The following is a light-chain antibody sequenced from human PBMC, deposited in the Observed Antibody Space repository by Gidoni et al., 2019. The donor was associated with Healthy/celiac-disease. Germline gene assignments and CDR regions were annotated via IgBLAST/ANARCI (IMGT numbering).Light chain of an antibody. J-gene: IGLJ3*02. V-gene: IGLV1-44*01. CDR2: SNN. CDR1: SSNIGSNT. Sequence: QSVLTHLPSSSGTPGQRVTLSCSGSSSNIGSNTVNWYQQLPGTAPKLLIYSNNQRPSGVPDRFSGSKSGTSASLAISGLQSEDEADYYCAAWDDSLNGWVFGGGTKLTVL. CDR3: AAWDDSLNGWV.